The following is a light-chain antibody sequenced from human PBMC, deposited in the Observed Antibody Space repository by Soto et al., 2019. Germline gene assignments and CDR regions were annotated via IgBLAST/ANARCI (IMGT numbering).Light chain of an antibody. CDR2: EDS. CDR3: CSYAGSSTWV. V-gene: IGLV2-23*01. Sequence: QSALTQPASVSGSPGQSITISCTGTSSDVGSYNLVSWFQQHPDKAPKLMIYEDSKRPSGVSNRFSGSKSGKTASLTISGLQAEDEADYYCCSYAGSSTWVFGGGTKLTVL. J-gene: IGLJ3*02. CDR1: SSDVGSYNL.